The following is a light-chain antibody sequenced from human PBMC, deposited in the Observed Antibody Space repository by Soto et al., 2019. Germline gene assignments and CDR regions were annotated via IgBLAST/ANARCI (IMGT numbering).Light chain of an antibody. CDR3: QTWDSSTAHAV. CDR1: KLGDRY. CDR2: QDN. Sequence: SSELTQPPSVSVSPGQTASITCSGDKLGDRYACWYQQKPGQSPVLVIYQDNKRPSGIPERFSGSNSGNTATLTISGTQAMDEADYYCQTWDSSTAHAVFGGGTQLTVL. V-gene: IGLV3-1*01. J-gene: IGLJ7*01.